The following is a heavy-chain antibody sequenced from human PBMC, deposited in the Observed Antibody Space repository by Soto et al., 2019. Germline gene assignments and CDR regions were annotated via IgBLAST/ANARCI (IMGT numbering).Heavy chain of an antibody. J-gene: IGHJ4*02. V-gene: IGHV4-61*01. CDR2: IYYSGST. CDR3: ARDTTYCSGGSCSPAYYFDY. Sequence: QVQLQESGPGLVKPSETLSLTCTVSGGSVSSGSYYWSWIRQPPGKGLEWIGYIYYSGSTNYNPSLQSRVTIAVDTSKNQFSLKLSSVTAADTAVYYCARDTTYCSGGSCSPAYYFDYWGQGTLVTVSS. D-gene: IGHD2-15*01. CDR1: GGSVSSGSYY.